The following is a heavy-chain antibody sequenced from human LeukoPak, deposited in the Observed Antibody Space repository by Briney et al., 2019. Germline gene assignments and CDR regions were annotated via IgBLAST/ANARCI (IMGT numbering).Heavy chain of an antibody. CDR3: AKSKDYGDYSNLDY. CDR1: GFTFSSYA. D-gene: IGHD4-17*01. Sequence: GSLRLSCAASGFTFSSYAMSWVRQAPGKGLEWVSGISGGGGSTYYADSVKGRFTISRDNSKNTLYLQMNSLRAEDTAVYYCAKSKDYGDYSNLDYWGQGTLVTVSS. V-gene: IGHV3-23*01. CDR2: ISGGGGST. J-gene: IGHJ4*02.